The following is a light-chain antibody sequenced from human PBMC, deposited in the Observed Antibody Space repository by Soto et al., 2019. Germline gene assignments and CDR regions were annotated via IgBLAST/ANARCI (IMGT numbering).Light chain of an antibody. V-gene: IGKV3-15*01. CDR2: GAS. Sequence: IGTTQSLATLSVSQEERATLSCRASQSVSSNLAWYQQKPGQAPRLLIYGASTRATGIPARFSGSGSGTEFTLTISSLQSEDYAVYYCHQYNNLPPWTFGQVTKVDIK. CDR1: QSVSSN. CDR3: HQYNNLPPWT. J-gene: IGKJ1*01.